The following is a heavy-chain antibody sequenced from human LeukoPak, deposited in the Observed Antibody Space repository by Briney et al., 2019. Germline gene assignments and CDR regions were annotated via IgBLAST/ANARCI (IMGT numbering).Heavy chain of an antibody. CDR3: AREYCGGGSCYSGWFDP. V-gene: IGHV1-2*02. CDR2: INPNSGGT. CDR1: GYTFTGYY. Sequence: ASVKVSCKASGYTFTGYYMHWVRQAPGQGLEWMGWINPNSGGTNYAQKFQGRVTMTRDTSISTAYMELSRLRSDDTAVYYCAREYCGGGSCYSGWFDPWGQGTLVTVSS. D-gene: IGHD2-15*01. J-gene: IGHJ5*02.